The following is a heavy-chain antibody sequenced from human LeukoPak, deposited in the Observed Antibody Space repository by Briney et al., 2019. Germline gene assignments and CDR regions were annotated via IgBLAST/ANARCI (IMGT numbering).Heavy chain of an antibody. CDR1: GYTFTSYY. D-gene: IGHD2-2*01. CDR3: ARGDPRGYCTSTSCPTGWFGP. J-gene: IGHJ5*02. Sequence: GASVKVSCKASGYTFTSYYMHWVRQAPGQGLEWMGIINPSGGSTSSAQNFQGRVTMTRDTSTSTVYMELSSLRSEDTAVYYCARGDPRGYCTSTSCPTGWFGPWGQGTLVTVSS. V-gene: IGHV1-46*01. CDR2: INPSGGST.